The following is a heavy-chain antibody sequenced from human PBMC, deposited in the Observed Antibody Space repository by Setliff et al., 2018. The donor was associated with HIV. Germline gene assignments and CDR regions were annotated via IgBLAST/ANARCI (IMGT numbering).Heavy chain of an antibody. D-gene: IGHD6-13*01. J-gene: IGHJ4*02. CDR2: ITYSGSA. Sequence: SETLSLTCTVSGGSISSDDYYWNWIRQPPGKGLEWIGYITYSGSAYYNPSLKSRVTISIDTSNNQISLRLSSVTAADTAMYYCARHPPPNSSPGFDSWGQGTLVTVSS. V-gene: IGHV4-30-4*08. CDR3: ARHPPPNSSPGFDS. CDR1: GGSISSDDYY.